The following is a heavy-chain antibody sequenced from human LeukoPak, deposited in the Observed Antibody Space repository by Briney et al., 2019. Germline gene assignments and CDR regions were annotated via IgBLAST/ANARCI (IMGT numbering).Heavy chain of an antibody. Sequence: GGSLRLSCAASGFTFSDYYMSWIRQAPGKGLEWVSYISSSGSTIYYADSVKGRFSISRDSSKNILYLQMNSLRAEDTAVYYCAKDRCSNGVGCYYYYMDVWGKGTTVTISS. V-gene: IGHV3-11*04. J-gene: IGHJ6*03. D-gene: IGHD2-8*01. CDR2: ISSSGSTI. CDR3: AKDRCSNGVGCYYYYMDV. CDR1: GFTFSDYY.